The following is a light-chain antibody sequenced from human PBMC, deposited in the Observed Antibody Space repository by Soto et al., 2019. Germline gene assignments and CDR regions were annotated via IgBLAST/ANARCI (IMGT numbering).Light chain of an antibody. CDR2: DTS. J-gene: IGKJ1*01. CDR1: QSVSSY. V-gene: IGKV3-11*01. Sequence: EIVLTQSPATLSLSPGEGATLSCRASQSVSSYLAWYQQKPGQAPRLLIYDTSNRATGIPARFSGSGSGTDLTLITSSLEPEEFAVYYCQQRSNWPVTFGLGTKVEV. CDR3: QQRSNWPVT.